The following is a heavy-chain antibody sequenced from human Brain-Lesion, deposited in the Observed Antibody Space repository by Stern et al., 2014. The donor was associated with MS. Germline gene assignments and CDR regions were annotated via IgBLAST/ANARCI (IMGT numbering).Heavy chain of an antibody. Sequence: VQLVESGAEVKKPGSSVKVSCQTSGGTFRSYTITWVRQAPGQGLEWMGRIISLLDIADYAQKFQGRVTITADKSTSTAYMELSSLRSEDTAVYYCARESTGDAFDIWGQGTMVTVS. D-gene: IGHD3-10*01. J-gene: IGHJ3*02. CDR3: ARESTGDAFDI. V-gene: IGHV1-69*09. CDR1: GGTFRSYT. CDR2: IISLLDIA.